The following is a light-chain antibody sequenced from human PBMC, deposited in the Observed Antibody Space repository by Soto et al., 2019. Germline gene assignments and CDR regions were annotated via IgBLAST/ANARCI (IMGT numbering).Light chain of an antibody. CDR3: QQSYSLPRT. Sequence: DLPMTQSPSSLSASVGDRVTITCRASQSISTFFNWYQQQPGKAPKLLIYAASSLQSGVHSRFSGSGAGADFTITSGRLQPEDFATYYCQQSYSLPRTFGHGTKVEVK. V-gene: IGKV1-39*01. J-gene: IGKJ1*01. CDR1: QSISTF. CDR2: AAS.